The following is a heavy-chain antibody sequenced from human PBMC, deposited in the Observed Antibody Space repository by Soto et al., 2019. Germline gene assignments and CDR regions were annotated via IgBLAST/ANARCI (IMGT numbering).Heavy chain of an antibody. CDR3: ARVRNYYYGMDV. V-gene: IGHV1-69*13. CDR2: IIPIFGTA. J-gene: IGHJ6*02. CDR1: GGTFSSYA. Sequence: SVKVSCKASGGTFSSYAISWVRQAPGQGLEWMGGIIPIFGTANYAQKFQGRVTITADESTSTAYMELSSLRSEDTAVYYCARVRNYYYGMDVWGQGTTVTVSS.